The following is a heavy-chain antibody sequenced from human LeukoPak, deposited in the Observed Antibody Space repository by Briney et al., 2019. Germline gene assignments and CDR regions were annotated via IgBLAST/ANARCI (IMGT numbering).Heavy chain of an antibody. CDR3: ATDRGWRASGYYLYYFEY. V-gene: IGHV3-7*01. CDR2: IKHDGSEK. D-gene: IGHD3-3*01. J-gene: IGHJ4*02. CDR1: GFIFTNFF. Sequence: GGSLRLSCAASGFIFTNFFMSWVRQAPGKGLEWVASIKHDGSEKYYVDSVRGRFTISRDNTKNLLYLQMSSLRAEDTAVYYCATDRGWRASGYYLYYFEYWGQGTLVTFSS.